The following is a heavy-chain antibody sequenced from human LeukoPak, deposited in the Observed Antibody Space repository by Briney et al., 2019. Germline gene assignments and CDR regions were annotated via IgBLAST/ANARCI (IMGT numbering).Heavy chain of an antibody. CDR3: ARARAAAGTRPFDY. Sequence: PGGSLRLSCAASGFTFSSYAMHWVRQAPGKGLEWVAVISYDGSNKYYADSVKGRFTISRDNSKNTLYLQMNSLRAEDTAVYYCARARAAAGTRPFDYWGQGTLVTVSS. CDR1: GFTFSSYA. V-gene: IGHV3-30-3*01. D-gene: IGHD6-13*01. J-gene: IGHJ4*02. CDR2: ISYDGSNK.